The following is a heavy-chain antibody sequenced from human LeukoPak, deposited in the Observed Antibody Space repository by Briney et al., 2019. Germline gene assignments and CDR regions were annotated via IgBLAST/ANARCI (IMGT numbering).Heavy chain of an antibody. V-gene: IGHV4-39*01. CDR1: GVSISSSNSY. CDR3: ARQTGSGLFTLP. CDR2: IYYTGNT. J-gene: IGHJ4*02. D-gene: IGHD3/OR15-3a*01. Sequence: SETLSLTCTVAGVSISSSNSYWGWIRQPPGKGLEWIGSIYYTGNTYYNASLKSRVTISIDTSKNQISLRLTSVTATDTAMYYCARQTGSGLFTLPGGQGTLVTVSS.